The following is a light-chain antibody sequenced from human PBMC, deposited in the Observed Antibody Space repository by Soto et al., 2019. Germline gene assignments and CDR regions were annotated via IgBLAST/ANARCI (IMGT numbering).Light chain of an antibody. CDR2: AAS. J-gene: IGKJ1*01. CDR3: QHYVTSLTT. V-gene: IGKV3-20*01. CDR1: QYINTR. Sequence: EIVLTQSPATLSSFPGDRVTLSCRASQYINTRLAWYQHRPGQAPRLLIYAASIRVKGIPDRFIGSGSGTDFTLTISRLEPEDFAVYYCQHYVTSLTTFGQGTKVDIK.